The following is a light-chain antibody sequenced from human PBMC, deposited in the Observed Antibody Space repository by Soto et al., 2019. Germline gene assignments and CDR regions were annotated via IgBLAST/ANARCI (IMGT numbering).Light chain of an antibody. J-gene: IGKJ1*01. CDR2: KAS. CDR1: QSVDTC. Sequence: DIQMTQSPSTLAASVGDRVTITCRASQSVDTCLAWYQQKPGKAPHLLIYKASSLETGVPSRFSGSGSVTEFTLTISSLQPDHFATYYCQQFYRYPWTFGQGTMVEI. V-gene: IGKV1-5*03. CDR3: QQFYRYPWT.